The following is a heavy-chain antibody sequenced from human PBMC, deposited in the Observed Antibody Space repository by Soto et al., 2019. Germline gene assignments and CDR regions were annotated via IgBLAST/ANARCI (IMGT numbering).Heavy chain of an antibody. D-gene: IGHD6-19*01. J-gene: IGHJ3*01. Sequence: EVQVLESGGGLVQPGGSLRLSCAASGFTFSTYAMSWVRQAPGKGLEWVSSISGSGSGGEVTTYHADSVRGRFTISRGNSRNTLSLQMYSLRVDDTAVYYCAKSRAVADAFDFWGQGTMVTVSS. CDR1: GFTFSTYA. CDR2: ISGSGSGGEVTT. V-gene: IGHV3-23*01. CDR3: AKSRAVADAFDF.